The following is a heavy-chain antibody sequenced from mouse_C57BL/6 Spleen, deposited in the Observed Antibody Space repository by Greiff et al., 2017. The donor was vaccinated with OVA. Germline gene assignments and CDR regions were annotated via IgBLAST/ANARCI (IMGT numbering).Heavy chain of an antibody. V-gene: IGHV5-16*01. J-gene: IGHJ2*01. D-gene: IGHD1-1*01. CDR1: GFTFSDYY. Sequence: DVKLVESEGGLVQPGSSMKLSCTASGFTFSDYYMAWVRQVPEKGLEWVANINYDGSSTYYLDSLKSRFIISRDNAKNILYLQMSSLKSEDTATYYCARARYYYGSSLYYFDYWGQGTTLTVSS. CDR2: INYDGSST. CDR3: ARARYYYGSSLYYFDY.